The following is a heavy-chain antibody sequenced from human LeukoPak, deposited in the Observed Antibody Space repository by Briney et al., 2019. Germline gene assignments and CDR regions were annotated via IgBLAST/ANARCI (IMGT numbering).Heavy chain of an antibody. D-gene: IGHD3-10*01. CDR1: GGSFYGYY. J-gene: IGHJ4*02. V-gene: IGHV4-34*01. CDR3: ARRGSGSLNVQSNFDF. CDR2: IYHSGTA. Sequence: SETLSLTCAVYGGSFYGYYWSWIRQPPGKGLEWIGEIYHSGTANYSPSLKSRATISVDTSKNQFSLKLSSVTAADTAVYYCARRGSGSLNVQSNFDFWGQGTLVSASS.